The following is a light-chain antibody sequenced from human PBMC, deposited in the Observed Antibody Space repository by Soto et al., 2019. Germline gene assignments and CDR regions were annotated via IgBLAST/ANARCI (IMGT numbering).Light chain of an antibody. CDR1: QSVSSY. J-gene: IGKJ4*01. CDR3: QQHINWPLT. Sequence: EIVLTQSPCTLSLSPGERATLSCRASQSVSSYLAWYQQKPGQAPRLLIYDASNRATGIPARFSGSGSGTDFTLTISSLEPEDFALYYCQQHINWPLTFGGGTKVDIK. V-gene: IGKV3-11*01. CDR2: DAS.